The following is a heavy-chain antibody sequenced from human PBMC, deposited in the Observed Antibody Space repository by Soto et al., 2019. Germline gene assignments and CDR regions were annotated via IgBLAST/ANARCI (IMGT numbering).Heavy chain of an antibody. J-gene: IGHJ4*02. D-gene: IGHD6-19*01. Sequence: VSGPTLVNPTQTLTLTCTFSGFSLSTRGMCVSWIRQPPGKALEWLARIDWDDDKYYSTSLKTRLTISKDTSKNQVVFTMTNMDPVDTATYYCARILSPYSSGWPQDYWGQGTLVTVSS. CDR3: ARILSPYSSGWPQDY. CDR2: IDWDDDK. CDR1: GFSLSTRGMC. V-gene: IGHV2-70*11.